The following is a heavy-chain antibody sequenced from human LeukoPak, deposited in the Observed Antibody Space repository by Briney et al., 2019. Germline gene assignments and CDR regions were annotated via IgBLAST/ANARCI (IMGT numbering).Heavy chain of an antibody. J-gene: IGHJ3*02. CDR1: GYSFTSYW. V-gene: IGHV5-51*01. D-gene: IGHD2-2*01. CDR2: IYPGDSDT. Sequence: AESLKISCKGSGYSFTSYWIGWVRQMPGKGLEWMGIIYPGDSDTRYSPSFQGQVTISADKSISTAYLQWSSLKASDTAMYYCARYIGYCSSTSCLDAFDIWGQGTMVTVSS. CDR3: ARYIGYCSSTSCLDAFDI.